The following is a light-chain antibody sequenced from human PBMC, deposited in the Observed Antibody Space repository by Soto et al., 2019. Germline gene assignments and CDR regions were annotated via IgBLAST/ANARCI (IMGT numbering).Light chain of an antibody. CDR2: DAS. J-gene: IGKJ1*01. CDR3: QQRSNLPWT. CDR1: QSVSSY. Sequence: EIVLTQSPATLSLSPVERATLSCRASQSVSSYLAWYQQKPGQAPRLLIYDASNRATGIPARFSGSGSGTDFTLTISSLEPEDFAVYYCQQRSNLPWTFGQGTKVEIK. V-gene: IGKV3-11*01.